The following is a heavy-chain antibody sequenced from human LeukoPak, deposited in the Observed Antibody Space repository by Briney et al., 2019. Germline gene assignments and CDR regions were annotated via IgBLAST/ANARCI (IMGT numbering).Heavy chain of an antibody. D-gene: IGHD6-19*01. CDR1: GDSISSYY. Sequence: SETPSLTCTVSGDSISSYYWSWIRQPAGKGLEWIGRIYTGGSTNYNPSLKSRVTISVDKSKNQFSLKLNSVTAADTAIYYCARAQIAVNFYYFDYWGQGILVTVSS. V-gene: IGHV4-4*07. J-gene: IGHJ4*02. CDR2: IYTGGST. CDR3: ARAQIAVNFYYFDY.